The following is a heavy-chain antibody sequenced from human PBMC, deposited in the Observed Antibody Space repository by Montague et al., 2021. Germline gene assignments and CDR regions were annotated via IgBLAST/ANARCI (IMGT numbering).Heavy chain of an antibody. J-gene: IGHJ4*02. CDR3: ARSPTQWLGFGY. Sequence: SETLSLTCTVSGDSISSYYWSWIRQPPGKGLEWIGYFYYSGSTNYNPSLKSRVTMSLDTSKNQFSLKLSSVTAADTAIYYCARSPTQWLGFGYWGQGTLVTGSS. V-gene: IGHV4-59*01. CDR1: GDSISSYY. CDR2: FYYSGST. D-gene: IGHD6-19*01.